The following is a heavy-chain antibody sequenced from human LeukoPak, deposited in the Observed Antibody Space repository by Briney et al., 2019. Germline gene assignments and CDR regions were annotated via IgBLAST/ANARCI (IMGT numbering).Heavy chain of an antibody. CDR2: IYYSGST. J-gene: IGHJ4*02. CDR3: ARGGGTRYCSSTSCYPTFDY. V-gene: IGHV4-59*01. CDR1: GGSISSYY. D-gene: IGHD2-2*01. Sequence: PSETLSLTCTVSGGSISSYYWSWIRQPPGKGLEWIGYIYYSGSTNYNPSLKSRVTISVDTSKNQFSLKLSSVTAADTAVYYCARGGGTRYCSSTSCYPTFDYWGQGTLVTVSS.